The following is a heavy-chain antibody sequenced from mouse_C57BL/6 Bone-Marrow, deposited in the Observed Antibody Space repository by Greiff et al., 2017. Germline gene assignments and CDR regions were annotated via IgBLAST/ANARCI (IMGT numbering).Heavy chain of an antibody. D-gene: IGHD1-1*01. CDR3: ARQDYYGSSYGAMDD. CDR1: GFTFSDYG. Sequence: EVKLMESGGGLVQPGGSLKLSCAASGFTFSDYGMAWVRQAPRKGPEWVAFISNLAYSIYYADTVTGRFTISRENAKNTLYLERSSLRSEDTAMYYCARQDYYGSSYGAMDDWGQGTSVTVSS. J-gene: IGHJ4*01. V-gene: IGHV5-15*01. CDR2: ISNLAYSI.